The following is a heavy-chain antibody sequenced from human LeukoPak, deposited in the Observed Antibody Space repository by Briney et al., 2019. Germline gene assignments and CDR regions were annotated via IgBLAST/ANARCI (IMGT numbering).Heavy chain of an antibody. CDR2: ISYTGTYI. CDR3: ARGKRTLDY. Sequence: GGSLRLSCAASAFSLSAYNMNWVRQAPGKGLEWVSSISYTGTYIYYADSVKGRFTISRDNAQNSLYLQMNSLRAEDTAVYYCARGKRTLDYWGQGTLVTVSS. CDR1: AFSLSAYN. J-gene: IGHJ4*02. D-gene: IGHD6-25*01. V-gene: IGHV3-21*01.